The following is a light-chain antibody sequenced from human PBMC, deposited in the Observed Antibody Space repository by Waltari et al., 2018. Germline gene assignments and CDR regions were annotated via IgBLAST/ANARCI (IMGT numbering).Light chain of an antibody. CDR2: QDD. J-gene: IGLJ2*01. CDR1: NLGDKY. CDR3: QAWDNSTVV. Sequence: SYELTQPPSVSVSPGQTASIPCSGANLGDKYASWYQQKPGQSPVLVIYQDDKRPSGIPERFSGSNSGDTATLTIGGTQATDEADYFCQAWDNSTVVFGGGTKLTVL. V-gene: IGLV3-1*01.